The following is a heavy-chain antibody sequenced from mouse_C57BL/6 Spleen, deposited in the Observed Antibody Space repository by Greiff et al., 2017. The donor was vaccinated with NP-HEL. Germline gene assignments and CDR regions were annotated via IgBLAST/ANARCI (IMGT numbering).Heavy chain of an antibody. CDR1: GFTIKDYY. CDR2: IDPEDGET. V-gene: IGHV14-2*01. J-gene: IGHJ1*03. CDR3: ARYDYDGYWYFDV. Sequence: VQLQQSGAEFEKPGASVKLSCTASGFTIKDYYMHWVKQRPEQGLEWIGRIDPEDGETKYAPKFQGKATITADTSSNTAYLQLSSLTSEDTAVYYCARYDYDGYWYFDVWGTGTTVTVSS. D-gene: IGHD2-4*01.